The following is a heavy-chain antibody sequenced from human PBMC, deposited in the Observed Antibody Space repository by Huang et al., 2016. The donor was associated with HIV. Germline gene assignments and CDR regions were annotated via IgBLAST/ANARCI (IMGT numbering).Heavy chain of an antibody. D-gene: IGHD3-22*01. CDR1: GGTFSSYA. CDR2: IIPIFGTA. V-gene: IGHV1-69*01. CDR3: ARVESRRYYDSSGYYY. Sequence: QVQLVQSGAEVKKPGSSVKVSCKASGGTFSSYAISWVRQAPGQGLEWMGGIIPIFGTANYAQKFHGRVTITADESTSTAYMELSSLRSEDTAVYYCARVESRRYYDSSGYYYWGQGTLVTVSS. J-gene: IGHJ4*02.